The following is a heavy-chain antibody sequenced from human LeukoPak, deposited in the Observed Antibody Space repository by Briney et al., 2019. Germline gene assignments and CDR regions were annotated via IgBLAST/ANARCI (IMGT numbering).Heavy chain of an antibody. V-gene: IGHV3-7*04. Sequence: GGSLRLSCAASGFPFSRYWMSRVRQAPGKGLEWVANIKTDGSEKHYVDSVKGRFTFSRDNAKNSLYLQMNGLRAEDMAVYYCARLAAGSDYFDYWGQGTLVTVSS. J-gene: IGHJ4*02. D-gene: IGHD2-15*01. CDR3: ARLAAGSDYFDY. CDR1: GFPFSRYW. CDR2: IKTDGSEK.